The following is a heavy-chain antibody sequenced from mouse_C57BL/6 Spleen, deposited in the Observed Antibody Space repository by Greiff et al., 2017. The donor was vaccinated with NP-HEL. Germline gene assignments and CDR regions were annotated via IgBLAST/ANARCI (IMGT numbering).Heavy chain of an antibody. CDR3: AELYYGSISWFAY. Sequence: EVQLQQSGPELVKPGASVKISCKASGYTFTDYYMNWVKQSHGKSLEWIGDINPKNGGTSYNQKFKGKATLTVDKSSSTAYMELRSLTSEDSAVYYCAELYYGSISWFAYWGQGTLVTVSA. J-gene: IGHJ3*01. D-gene: IGHD1-1*01. CDR1: GYTFTDYY. CDR2: INPKNGGT. V-gene: IGHV1-26*01.